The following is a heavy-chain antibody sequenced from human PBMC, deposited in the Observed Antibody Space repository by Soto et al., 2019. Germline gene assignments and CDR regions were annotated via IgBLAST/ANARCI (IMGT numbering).Heavy chain of an antibody. CDR2: INAGNGNT. CDR1: GSTFTSYG. D-gene: IGHD6-13*01. CDR3: ASDRAAAGAAYGSSWYGY. V-gene: IGHV1-3*01. J-gene: IGHJ4*02. Sequence: GSLKVSCKASGSTFTSYGMHWVRQAPGQRLEWMGWINAGNGNTKYSQKFQGRVTITRDTSASTAYMELSSLRSEDTAVYYCASDRAAAGAAYGSSWYGYWGQGTRVTVSS.